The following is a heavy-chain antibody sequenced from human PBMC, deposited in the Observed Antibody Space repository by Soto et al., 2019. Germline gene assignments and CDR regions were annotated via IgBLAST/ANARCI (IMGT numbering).Heavy chain of an antibody. V-gene: IGHV1-69*12. D-gene: IGHD3-22*01. J-gene: IGHJ6*02. CDR3: AGHSSGVPGYYYGMDV. CDR1: GGTFSSYA. CDR2: IIPIFDTA. Sequence: QVQLVQSGAEVKKPGSSVKVSCKASGGTFSSYAISWVRQAPGQGVGWMGGIIPIFDTADYAQKFQGRVTITADESTTTAYMELSSLRSEDTAVYYCAGHSSGVPGYYYGMDVWGQGTTVTVSS.